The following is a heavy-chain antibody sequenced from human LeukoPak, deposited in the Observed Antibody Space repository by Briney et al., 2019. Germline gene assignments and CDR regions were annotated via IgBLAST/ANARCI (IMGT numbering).Heavy chain of an antibody. J-gene: IGHJ6*03. CDR1: GGSISSYY. D-gene: IGHD2-2*02. V-gene: IGHV4-59*01. Sequence: PSETLSLTCTVSGGSISSYYWSWIRQPPGKGLEWIGYIYYSGSTNYNPSLKSRVTISVDTSKNQFSLKLSSVTAADTAVYYCARVDCSSTSCYRRHYYMDVWGKGTTVTVSS. CDR2: IYYSGST. CDR3: ARVDCSSTSCYRRHYYMDV.